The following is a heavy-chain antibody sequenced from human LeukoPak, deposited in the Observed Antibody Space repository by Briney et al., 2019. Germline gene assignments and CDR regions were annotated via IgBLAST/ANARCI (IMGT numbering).Heavy chain of an antibody. CDR2: ISGSGGST. Sequence: GGSLRLSCAASGLTFSSYATSWVRQAPGKGLEWVSAISGSGGSTYYADSVKGRFTISRDNSKNTLYLQMGSLRTEDMAVYYCAKSDDYGDYVPVYWGQGTLVTVSS. D-gene: IGHD4-17*01. V-gene: IGHV3-23*01. J-gene: IGHJ4*02. CDR3: AKSDDYGDYVPVY. CDR1: GLTFSSYA.